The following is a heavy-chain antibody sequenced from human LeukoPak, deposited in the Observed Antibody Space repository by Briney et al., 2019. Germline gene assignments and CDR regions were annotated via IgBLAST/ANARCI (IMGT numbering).Heavy chain of an antibody. CDR2: ISSSGSTI. J-gene: IGHJ3*02. Sequence: GGSLRLSCAASGFTFSAYEMDWVRQAPGKGLEWISYISSSGSTIYHADSVKGRFTISRDDAKNSLYLQINSLRAEDTAVYYCAKEVTPNYSGFDAFDIWGQGTMVTVSS. CDR1: GFTFSAYE. CDR3: AKEVTPNYSGFDAFDI. D-gene: IGHD2-15*01. V-gene: IGHV3-48*03.